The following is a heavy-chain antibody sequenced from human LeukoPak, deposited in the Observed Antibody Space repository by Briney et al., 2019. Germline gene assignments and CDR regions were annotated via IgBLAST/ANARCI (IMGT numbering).Heavy chain of an antibody. CDR2: ISSSGSTI. CDR3: ASHPGSSAAIDY. D-gene: IGHD6-25*01. J-gene: IGHJ4*02. V-gene: IGHV3-11*04. Sequence: GGSLRLSCAASGFTFSDYYMSWIRQAPGKGLEWVTYISSSGSTIYYADSVKGRFTISRDNAKNSLYLQMNSLRAEDTAVYYCASHPGSSAAIDYWGQGTLVTVSS. CDR1: GFTFSDYY.